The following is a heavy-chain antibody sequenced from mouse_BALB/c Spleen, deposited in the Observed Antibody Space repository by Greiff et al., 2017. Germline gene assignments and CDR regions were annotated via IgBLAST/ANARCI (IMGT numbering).Heavy chain of an antibody. CDR2: IYPGNVNT. Sequence: VQLVESGPELVKPGASVRISCKASGYTFTSYYIHWVKQRPGQGLEWIGWIYPGNVNTKYNEKFKGKATLTADKSSSTAYMQLSSLTSEDSAVYCCARLDGYYAMDYWGQGTSVTVSS. J-gene: IGHJ4*01. CDR1: GYTFTSYY. D-gene: IGHD2-3*01. V-gene: IGHV1S56*01. CDR3: ARLDGYYAMDY.